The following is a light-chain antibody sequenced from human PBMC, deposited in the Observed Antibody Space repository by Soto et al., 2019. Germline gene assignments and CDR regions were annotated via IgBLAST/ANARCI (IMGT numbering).Light chain of an antibody. V-gene: IGLV2-8*01. CDR3: TSYAGTSNI. Sequence: QSVLTQPPSASGSTGQSVCISCTGTSRDVGGYNYFSWYKQHPGKAPKLMIYEVNKRPSGVPDRFSGSKSGNTASLTVSGLQAEDAADYYCTSYAGTSNIFGTGTNVTVL. CDR2: EVN. CDR1: SRDVGGYNY. J-gene: IGLJ1*01.